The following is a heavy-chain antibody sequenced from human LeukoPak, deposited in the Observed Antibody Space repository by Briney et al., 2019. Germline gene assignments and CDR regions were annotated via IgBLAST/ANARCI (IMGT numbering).Heavy chain of an antibody. CDR3: ARAKIVVVQLDY. CDR1: GGSISSGGYY. V-gene: IGHV4-31*03. CDR2: IYYRGST. D-gene: IGHD3-22*01. Sequence: ESSQTLSLTCTVSGGSISSGGYYWSWIRQHPGKGLEWIGYIYYRGSTYYNPSLKSRVTISVDTSKNQFSLKLSSVTAADTAVYYCARAKIVVVQLDYWGQGTLVTVSS. J-gene: IGHJ4*02.